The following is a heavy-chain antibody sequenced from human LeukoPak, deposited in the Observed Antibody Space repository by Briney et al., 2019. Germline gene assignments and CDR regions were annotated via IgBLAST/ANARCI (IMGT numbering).Heavy chain of an antibody. CDR3: AKLKLGYDYVWGSYIGY. J-gene: IGHJ4*02. CDR2: ISGSGGST. CDR1: GFTFSSYA. D-gene: IGHD3-16*01. V-gene: IGHV3-23*01. Sequence: PGGSLRLSCAASGFTFSSYAMSWVRQAPGKGLEWVSAISGSGGSTYYADSVKGRFTISRDNSKNTLYLQMNSLRAEDTAVYYCAKLKLGYDYVWGSYIGYWGQGTLVTVSS.